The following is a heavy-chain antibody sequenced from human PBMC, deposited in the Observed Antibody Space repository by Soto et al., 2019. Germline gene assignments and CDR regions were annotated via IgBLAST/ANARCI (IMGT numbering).Heavy chain of an antibody. D-gene: IGHD3-22*01. V-gene: IGHV1-58*01. CDR3: AALLRDSSGYYYVGNAFDI. CDR2: IVVGSGNT. CDR1: GFTFTSSA. J-gene: IGHJ3*02. Sequence: QMQLVQSGPEVKKPGTSVKVSCKASGFTFTSSAVQWVRQARGQRLEWIGWIVVGSGNTNYAQKFKERVPIARDMSTSTAYMELSSLRSEDTAVYYCAALLRDSSGYYYVGNAFDIWGQGTMVTVSS.